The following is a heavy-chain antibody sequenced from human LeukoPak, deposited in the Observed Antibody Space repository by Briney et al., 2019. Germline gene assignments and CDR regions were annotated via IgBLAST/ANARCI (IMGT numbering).Heavy chain of an antibody. CDR2: INPIGRST. Sequence: ASVKVSCKPSGYTFTSYYIHWVRQAPGQGLEWMGIINPIGRSTNYAQKFQGRVTMTRDTSISTAYMELSRLRSDDTAVYYCARAIREWEPGDYWGQGTLVTVSS. CDR3: ARAIREWEPGDY. V-gene: IGHV1-2*02. CDR1: GYTFTSYY. J-gene: IGHJ4*02. D-gene: IGHD1-26*01.